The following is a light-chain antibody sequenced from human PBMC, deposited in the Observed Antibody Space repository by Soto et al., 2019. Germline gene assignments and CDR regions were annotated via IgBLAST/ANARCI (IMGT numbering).Light chain of an antibody. Sequence: MYMSPYTLSASIGDRVTLTCLASENIGAWLAWYQQKPGKAPKLLINIASSLQSGVPSRFSGSGSGTDFTLTISNVQPEDFATYYCQQTYSTPQPFGQVTLLEI. V-gene: IGKV1-39*01. CDR2: IAS. J-gene: IGKJ5*01. CDR1: ENIGAW. CDR3: QQTYSTPQP.